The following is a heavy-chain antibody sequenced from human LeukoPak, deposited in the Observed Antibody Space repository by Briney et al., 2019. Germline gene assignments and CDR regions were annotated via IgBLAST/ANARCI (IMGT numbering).Heavy chain of an antibody. CDR3: ARTKFGWNFDWFDP. V-gene: IGHV4-59*01. D-gene: IGHD1-7*01. Sequence: SETLSLTCTVCGGSISSYYWSWLRQPPGGVLEWTVYFFYSGNINYNPSLKRRVTISADTPKNQFSLKLSSVTAGDTAVYYCARTKFGWNFDWFDPRGQGAHVTVSS. J-gene: IGHJ5*02. CDR2: FFYSGNI. CDR1: GGSISSYY.